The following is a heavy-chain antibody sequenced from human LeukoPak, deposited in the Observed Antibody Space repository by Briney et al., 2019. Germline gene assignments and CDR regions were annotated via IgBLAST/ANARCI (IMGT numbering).Heavy chain of an antibody. D-gene: IGHD6-6*01. CDR1: GWSFSGYY. J-gene: IGHJ4*02. V-gene: IGHV4-34*01. CDR2: INHSGST. CDR3: ARGGIAARRLDY. Sequence: SETLSLTCAVYGWSFSGYYWSWIRKPQGKGLEWIGEINHSGSTNYNPSLKSRVTISVDTSKNQFSLKLSSVTAADTAVYYCARGGIAARRLDYWGQGTLVTVSS.